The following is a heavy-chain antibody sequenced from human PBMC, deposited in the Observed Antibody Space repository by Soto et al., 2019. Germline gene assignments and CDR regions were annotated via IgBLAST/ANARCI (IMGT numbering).Heavy chain of an antibody. CDR2: ISGSGGSK. J-gene: IGHJ4*02. CDR1: GFTFSSYA. D-gene: IGHD3-22*01. V-gene: IGHV3-23*01. CDR3: AKDLSGYYGFY. Sequence: PGGSLRLSFSDSGFTFSSYAMRWVLQAPWKGLEWVSAISGSGGSKYYSDSVKGRFTISRDNSKNTLYLQMNSLRAEDTAVYYCAKDLSGYYGFYWGQGTLVTVSS.